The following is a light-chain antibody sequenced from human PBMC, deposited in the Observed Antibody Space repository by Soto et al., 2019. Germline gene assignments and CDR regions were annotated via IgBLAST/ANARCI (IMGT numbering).Light chain of an antibody. CDR2: GPS. V-gene: IGKV3-20*01. CDR1: QSVSSSY. CDR3: PHYGSTPCT. J-gene: IGKJ1*01. Sequence: EIVLTQSPGTLSLSPGERATLSCRASQSVSSSYLAWYQQKPGQAPRLLIFGPSSRATSIPDRFSGSGSGADYTLTISRLELEEFAVDYCPHYGSTPCTCGKGINVDIK.